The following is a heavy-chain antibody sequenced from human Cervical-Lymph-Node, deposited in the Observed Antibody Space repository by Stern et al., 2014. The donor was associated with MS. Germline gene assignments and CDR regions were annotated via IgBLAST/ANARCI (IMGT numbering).Heavy chain of an antibody. CDR1: GYRFTNNW. CDR2: IYPGDSKT. Sequence: EVQLVESGAEVKKPGESLTISCEVSGYRFTNNWIGWVRQMPGKGLEWMGIIYPGDSKTRYSPSFQGQVTILVDKSNTTTYLQWSSLKASDTAIYYCARRGHGYMGIDYWGQGTLVTVSS. J-gene: IGHJ4*02. V-gene: IGHV5-51*03. CDR3: ARRGHGYMGIDY. D-gene: IGHD1-1*01.